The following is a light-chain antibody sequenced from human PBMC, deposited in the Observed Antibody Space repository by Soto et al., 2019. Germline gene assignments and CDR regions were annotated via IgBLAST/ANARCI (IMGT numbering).Light chain of an antibody. CDR1: QSVSSSY. J-gene: IGKJ1*01. V-gene: IGKV3-20*01. CDR2: EAS. Sequence: EIVLTQSPGTLSLSPGERATLSCRATQSVSSSYVAWYQQKPGQAPRLLIYEASSRATGIPDRFRGSGSGTDFTLTISRLEPEDFAVYYCQQYGSSPRTFGQGTKVEIK. CDR3: QQYGSSPRT.